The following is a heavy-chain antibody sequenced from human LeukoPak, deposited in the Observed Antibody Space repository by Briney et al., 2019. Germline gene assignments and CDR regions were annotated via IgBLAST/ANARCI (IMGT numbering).Heavy chain of an antibody. V-gene: IGHV4-59*01. J-gene: IGHJ4*02. D-gene: IGHD1-26*01. CDR2: IYYSGST. Sequence: PSETLSLTCTVSGGSISSYYWSWIRQPPGKGLEWIGYIYYSGSTNYNPSLKSRVTISVDTSKNQFSLKLSSVTAADTAVYYCARELSGSYYDWGQGTLVTVSS. CDR3: ARELSGSYYD. CDR1: GGSISSYY.